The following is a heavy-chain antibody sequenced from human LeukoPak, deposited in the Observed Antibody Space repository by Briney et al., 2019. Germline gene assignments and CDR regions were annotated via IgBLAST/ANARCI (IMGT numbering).Heavy chain of an antibody. CDR1: GFPFRNFA. CDR2: ISGSRSTT. V-gene: IGHV3-48*01. CDR3: ARFPDTYGYFDS. Sequence: PGGSLRLSCATSGFPFRNFAMNWVRQAPGKGLEWVSYISGSRSTTYYADSVKGRFTISRDNAKNSPDLQMNSLRAEDTAVYYCARFPDTYGYFDSWGQGTLVTVSS. D-gene: IGHD5-18*01. J-gene: IGHJ4*02.